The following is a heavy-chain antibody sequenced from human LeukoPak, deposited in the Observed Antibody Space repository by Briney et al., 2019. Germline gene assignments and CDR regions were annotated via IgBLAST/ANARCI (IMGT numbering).Heavy chain of an antibody. CDR3: ARDATAVAPPPPLDAFDI. CDR1: GFTFSSYA. CDR2: ISYDGSNK. J-gene: IGHJ3*02. D-gene: IGHD6-19*01. V-gene: IGHV3-30-3*01. Sequence: GGSLRLSCAASGFTFSSYAMHWVRQAPGKGLEWVAVISYDGSNKYYADSVKGRFTISRDNSKNTLYLQMNSLRAEDTAVYYCARDATAVAPPPPLDAFDIWGQGTMVTVSS.